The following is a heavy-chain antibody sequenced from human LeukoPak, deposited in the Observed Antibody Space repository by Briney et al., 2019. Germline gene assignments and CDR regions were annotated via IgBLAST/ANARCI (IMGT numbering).Heavy chain of an antibody. J-gene: IGHJ2*01. CDR3: ARTTAHWYFDL. CDR1: GGSLSSYY. CDR2: IHSSGNT. D-gene: IGHD2-21*02. V-gene: IGHV4-4*07. Sequence: SETLSLTCTVSGGSLSSYYWSWIRIRQPPGKALEWIGRIHSSGNTNYNPSLKGRVTMSVDTSMNQFSLSLTSVTAADTAVYYCARTTAHWYFDLSGRGTLVSVSS.